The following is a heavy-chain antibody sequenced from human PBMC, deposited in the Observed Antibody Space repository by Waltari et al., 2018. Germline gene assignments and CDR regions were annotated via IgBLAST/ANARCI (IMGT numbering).Heavy chain of an antibody. CDR1: GYSFTTYL. V-gene: IGHV1-3*03. CDR2: VTAANGYT. Sequence: QVQLVQSGAEVKRPGASVKVSCKASGYSFTTYLIHWVRQAPGQRLEWMGWVTAANGYTKYYQEVQTTFNMTSETSANTAYMELNSLRSEDMAVYYCAKGFTIVGVVTRPDAFDVWGQGTMVTVS. J-gene: IGHJ3*01. CDR3: AKGFTIVGVVTRPDAFDV. D-gene: IGHD3-3*01.